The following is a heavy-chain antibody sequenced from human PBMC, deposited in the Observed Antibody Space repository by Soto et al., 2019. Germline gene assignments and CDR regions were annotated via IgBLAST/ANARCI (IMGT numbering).Heavy chain of an antibody. J-gene: IGHJ6*02. V-gene: IGHV1-69*01. Sequence: QVQLVQSGAEVKKPGSSVKVSCRASGDSFRTYAVNWLRQAPGRGLEWMGGLIPVFGTSNYAQKFQGRVTITADESTSTAYMELSSLSSEDTAVYYCARAVRTGFYGMDVWGQGTTVTVSS. CDR3: ARAVRTGFYGMDV. CDR1: GDSFRTYA. CDR2: LIPVFGTS.